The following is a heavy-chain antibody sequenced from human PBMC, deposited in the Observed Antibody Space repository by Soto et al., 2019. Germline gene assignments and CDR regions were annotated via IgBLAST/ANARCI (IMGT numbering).Heavy chain of an antibody. Sequence: GGSLRLSCAASGFTVSSNYMSWVRQAPGKGLEWVSVIYSGGSTYYADSVKGRFTISRDNSKNTLYLQMNSLRAEDTAVYYCARDSYYDSSGYPDYYGMDVWGQGTTVTVSS. CDR3: ARDSYYDSSGYPDYYGMDV. CDR2: IYSGGST. V-gene: IGHV3-53*01. CDR1: GFTVSSNY. D-gene: IGHD3-22*01. J-gene: IGHJ6*02.